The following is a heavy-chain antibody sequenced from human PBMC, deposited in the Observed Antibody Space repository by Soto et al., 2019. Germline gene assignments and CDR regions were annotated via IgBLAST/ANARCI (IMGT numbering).Heavy chain of an antibody. Sequence: QVPLVQSGAEVKKPGSSVKVSCKASGGTFSNYALISWVRQAPGQGLEWMGGIIPIDATVNYAQKFQGRITITADESTTTAYMDLGSLRSEDTAVYYCARDLLGFGYTYADVWGQGTTVTVSS. V-gene: IGHV1-69*12. D-gene: IGHD3-10*01. CDR3: ARDLLGFGYTYADV. CDR2: IIPIDATV. J-gene: IGHJ6*01. CDR1: GGTFSNYA.